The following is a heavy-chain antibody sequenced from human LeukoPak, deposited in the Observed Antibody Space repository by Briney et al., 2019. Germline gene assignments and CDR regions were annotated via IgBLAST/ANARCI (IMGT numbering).Heavy chain of an antibody. D-gene: IGHD4-17*01. V-gene: IGHV1-2*02. Sequence: ASVKVSCKASGYTFTGYYMHWVRHAPGQGLEWMGWINPNSGGTDYAQKFQGRVTMTRDTSISTAYMELSRLRSDDTAVYYCARDLRTVRLGFYWGQGTLVTVSS. CDR1: GYTFTGYY. J-gene: IGHJ4*02. CDR3: ARDLRTVRLGFY. CDR2: INPNSGGT.